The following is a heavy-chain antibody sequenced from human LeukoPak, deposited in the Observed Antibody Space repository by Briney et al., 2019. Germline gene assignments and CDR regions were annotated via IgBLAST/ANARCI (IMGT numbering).Heavy chain of an antibody. D-gene: IGHD6-19*01. V-gene: IGHV1-2*02. CDR2: INPNSGGT. CDR1: GYTFTGYY. J-gene: IGHJ4*02. CDR3: ARDAIAEPGY. Sequence: ASVKVSCKASGYTFTGYYMHWVRQAPGQGLEWMGWINPNSGGTNYAQKFQGRVTMTRDTSISTAHMELSRLRSDDTAVYYCARDAIAEPGYWGQGTLVTVSS.